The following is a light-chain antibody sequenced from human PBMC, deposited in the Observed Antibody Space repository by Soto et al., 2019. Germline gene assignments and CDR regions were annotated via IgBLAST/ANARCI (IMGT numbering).Light chain of an antibody. V-gene: IGKV3-11*01. Sequence: EIVLTQSPATLSLSPGERATLSCRASRSVSNYLAWYQQKPGQAPGLLIYDASNRATGIPARFSGSGSGTDFTLTISSLEPEDFAVYYCQQRSNLPLTFGGGTKVDIK. J-gene: IGKJ4*01. CDR3: QQRSNLPLT. CDR1: RSVSNY. CDR2: DAS.